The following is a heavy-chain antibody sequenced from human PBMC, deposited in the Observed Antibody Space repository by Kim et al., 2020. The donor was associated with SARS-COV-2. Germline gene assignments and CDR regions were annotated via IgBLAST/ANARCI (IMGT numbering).Heavy chain of an antibody. CDR2: ISSSSSTI. V-gene: IGHV3-48*04. CDR1: GFTFSSYS. Sequence: GGSLRLSCAASGFTFSSYSMNWVRQAPGKGLEWVSYISSSSSTIYYADSVKGRFTISRDNAKNSLYLQMNSLRAEDTAVYYCARDLDYYYGSGSYYKGVWFDPCGQGTLVTVSS. J-gene: IGHJ5*02. CDR3: ARDLDYYYGSGSYYKGVWFDP. D-gene: IGHD3-10*01.